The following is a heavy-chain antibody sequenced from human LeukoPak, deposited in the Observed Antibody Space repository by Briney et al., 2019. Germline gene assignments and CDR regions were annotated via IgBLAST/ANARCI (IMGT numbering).Heavy chain of an antibody. CDR1: GYTFTSYY. CDR2: INPSGGST. J-gene: IGHJ6*02. D-gene: IGHD1-7*01. CDR3: ARVRLELRRKISNYGMDV. Sequence: ASVKVSCKASGYTFTSYYMHWVRQAPGQGLEWMGIINPSGGSTSYAQKFQGRVTMTRDTSTSTVYMELSSLRSEDTAVCYCARVRLELRRKISNYGMDVWGQGTTVTVSS. V-gene: IGHV1-46*01.